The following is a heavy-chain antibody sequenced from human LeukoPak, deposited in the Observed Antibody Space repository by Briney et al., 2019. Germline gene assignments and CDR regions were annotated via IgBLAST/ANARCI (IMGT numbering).Heavy chain of an antibody. CDR1: GYTFTSYD. CDR3: ARGQIYDFWSGHDAFDI. D-gene: IGHD3-3*01. CDR2: MNPNSGNT. J-gene: IGHJ3*02. Sequence: ASVKVSCKASGYTFTSYDINWVRQATGQGLEWMGWMNPNSGNTGYAQKFQGRVAITRNTSISTAYMELSSLRSEDTAVYYCARGQIYDFWSGHDAFDIWGQGTMVTVSS. V-gene: IGHV1-8*03.